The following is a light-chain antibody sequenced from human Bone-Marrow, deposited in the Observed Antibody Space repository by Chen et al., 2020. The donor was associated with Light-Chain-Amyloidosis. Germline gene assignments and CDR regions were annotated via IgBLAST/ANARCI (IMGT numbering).Light chain of an antibody. CDR2: RET. CDR1: DLPTKY. CDR3: QSADSSGTYEVI. Sequence: SYELTQPPSVSVSPGQTARITCSGDDLPTKYAYWYQQKPGQAPVLVIHRETEWHSGISERFSGSSSGTTDTLTISGVQAEDEADYHCQSADSSGTYEVIFGGGTKLTVL. J-gene: IGLJ2*01. V-gene: IGLV3-25*03.